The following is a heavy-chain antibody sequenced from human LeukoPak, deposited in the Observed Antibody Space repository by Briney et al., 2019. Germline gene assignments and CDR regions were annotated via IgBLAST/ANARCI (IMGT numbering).Heavy chain of an antibody. CDR1: GFTFSSYA. V-gene: IGHV3-30-3*01. D-gene: IGHD2-8*01. J-gene: IGHJ6*02. CDR2: ISYDGSNK. Sequence: GRSLRLSCAASGFTFSSYAMHWVRQAPGKGLEWVAVISYDGSNKYYADSVKGRFTISRDNSKNTLYLQMNSLRAEDTAVYYCARALIVLNVVYSYYYGMDVWRQGTTVALCS. CDR3: ARALIVLNVVYSYYYGMDV.